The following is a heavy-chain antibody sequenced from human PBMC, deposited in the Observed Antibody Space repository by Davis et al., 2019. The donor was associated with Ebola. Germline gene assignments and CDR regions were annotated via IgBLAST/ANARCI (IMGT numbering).Heavy chain of an antibody. CDR1: GFTFSSYD. Sequence: GESLKISCAASGFTFSSYDMHWVRQAPGKGLEWVAVISYDGSNKYYADSVKGRFAISRDNSKNTLYLQMNSLRAEDTAVYYCAKSFWAAARKGAYYYGMDVWGQGTTVTVSS. CDR3: AKSFWAAARKGAYYYGMDV. D-gene: IGHD6-13*01. V-gene: IGHV3-30*18. CDR2: ISYDGSNK. J-gene: IGHJ6*02.